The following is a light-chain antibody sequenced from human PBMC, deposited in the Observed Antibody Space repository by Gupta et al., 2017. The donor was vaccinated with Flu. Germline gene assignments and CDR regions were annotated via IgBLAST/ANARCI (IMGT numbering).Light chain of an antibody. CDR2: LGS. V-gene: IGKV2-28*01. Sequence: DIVLTQSPLSLPVTPGEPASISCRSSQSLLHSNGYNYLDWYLQKPGQSPQLLIYLGSNRASGAPDRFSGSGSGTDFTLKISRVEAEDVGVYYCMQALQTPLTFGQGTQLEIK. J-gene: IGKJ5*01. CDR3: MQALQTPLT. CDR1: QSLLHSNGYNY.